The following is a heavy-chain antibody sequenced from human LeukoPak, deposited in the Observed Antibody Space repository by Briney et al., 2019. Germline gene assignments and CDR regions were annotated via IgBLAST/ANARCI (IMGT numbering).Heavy chain of an antibody. J-gene: IGHJ5*02. CDR1: GFTFSSYN. CDR3: ARDNKWELLINWFDP. D-gene: IGHD1-26*01. CDR2: IKQDGSEK. V-gene: IGHV3-7*01. Sequence: GGSLRLSCAASGFTFSSYNMNWVRQAPGKGLEWVANIKQDGSEKYYVDSVKGRFTISRDNAKNSLYLQMNSLRAEDTAVYYCARDNKWELLINWFDPWGQGTLVTVSS.